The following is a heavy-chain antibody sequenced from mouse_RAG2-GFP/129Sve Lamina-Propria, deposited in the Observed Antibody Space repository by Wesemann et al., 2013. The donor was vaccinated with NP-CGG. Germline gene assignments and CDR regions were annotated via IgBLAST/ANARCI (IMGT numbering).Heavy chain of an antibody. CDR3: AREEVPKLGRYFDV. CDR1: GYTFTSYW. Sequence: QVQLQQPGAELVKPGASVKLSCKASGYTFTSYWMHWVKQRPGQGLEWIGMIHPNSGSTNYNEKFKSKATLTVDKSSSTAYMQLSSLTSEDSAVYYCAREEVPKLGRYFDVWGTGTTVTVSS. J-gene: IGHJ1*03. CDR2: IHPNSGST. V-gene: IGHV1-64*01. D-gene: IGHD4-1*01.